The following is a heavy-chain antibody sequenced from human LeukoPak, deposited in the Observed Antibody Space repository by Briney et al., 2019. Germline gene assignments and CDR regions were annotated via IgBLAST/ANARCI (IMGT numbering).Heavy chain of an antibody. CDR3: ARRILGRSGSYSVFDY. CDR2: IYPGGSDT. CDR1: GYSFTSYW. V-gene: IGHV5-51*01. J-gene: IGHJ4*02. Sequence: GESLKISCKGSGYSFTSYWIGWVRQMPGKGLEWMGIIYPGGSDTRYSPSFQGQVTISADKSISTAYLQWSSLKASDTAMYYCARRILGRSGSYSVFDYWGQGTLVTVSS. D-gene: IGHD3-10*01.